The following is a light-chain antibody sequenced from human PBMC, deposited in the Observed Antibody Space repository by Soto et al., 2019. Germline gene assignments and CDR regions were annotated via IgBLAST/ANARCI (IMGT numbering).Light chain of an antibody. V-gene: IGLV7-46*02. CDR2: DTS. Sequence: QAVVTQEPSLSVSPGGTVTLTCGSSTGAVTSGHYPYWFQQKPGQAPRTLIYDTSNKHSWKPARFSGSLLGGKAALALLGAQPEDDAEYYCLLSYSAVRSVFGTGPNVTVL. CDR3: LLSYSAVRSV. J-gene: IGLJ1*01. CDR1: TGAVTSGHY.